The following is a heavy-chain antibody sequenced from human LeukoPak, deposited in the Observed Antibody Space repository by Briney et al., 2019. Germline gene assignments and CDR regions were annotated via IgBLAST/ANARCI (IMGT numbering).Heavy chain of an antibody. Sequence: GASVKVSCKASGGTFSSYAISWVRQAPGQGLEWMGGIIPIFGTANYAQKFQGRVTVTADKSSTTVYMELSSLRSEDTAVYYCAREAHYYGSGIQRGFDYWGQGTLVTVSS. CDR2: IIPIFGTA. V-gene: IGHV1-69*06. CDR3: AREAHYYGSGIQRGFDY. CDR1: GGTFSSYA. J-gene: IGHJ4*02. D-gene: IGHD3-10*01.